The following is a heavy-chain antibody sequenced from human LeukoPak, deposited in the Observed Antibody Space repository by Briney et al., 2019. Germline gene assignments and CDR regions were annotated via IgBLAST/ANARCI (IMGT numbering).Heavy chain of an antibody. J-gene: IGHJ3*02. CDR1: GFTFSSYA. D-gene: IGHD6-6*01. CDR3: AREGFHSSSSIAFGI. CDR2: ISYDGSNK. V-gene: IGHV3-30*01. Sequence: PGGSLRLSCAASGFTFSSYAMHWVRQAPGKGLEWVAVISYDGSNKYYADSVKGRFTISRDNSKNTLYLQMNSLRAEDTAVYYCAREGFHSSSSIAFGIWGQGTMVTVSS.